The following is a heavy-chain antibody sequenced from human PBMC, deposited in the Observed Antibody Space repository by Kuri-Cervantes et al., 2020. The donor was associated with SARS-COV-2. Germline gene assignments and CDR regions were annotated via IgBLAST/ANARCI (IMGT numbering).Heavy chain of an antibody. CDR2: ISSSGSTI. Sequence: GESLKISCAASGFTFSDYYMSWIRQAPGKGLEWASYISSSGSTIYYADSVKGRFTISRDNAKNSLYLQMNSLRAEDTAVYYCARSSVPAEFDYWGQGTLVTVSS. J-gene: IGHJ4*02. V-gene: IGHV3-11*04. CDR3: ARSSVPAEFDY. D-gene: IGHD2-2*01. CDR1: GFTFSDYY.